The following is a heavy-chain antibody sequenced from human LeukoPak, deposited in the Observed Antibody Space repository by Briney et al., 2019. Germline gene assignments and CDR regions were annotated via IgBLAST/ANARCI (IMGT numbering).Heavy chain of an antibody. J-gene: IGHJ4*02. CDR2: ISSISATI. Sequence: GGSLRLSCAASGFTFSSYSMNWVRQAPGKGLEWVSYISSISATIYYADSVKGRFTISRDNAKNSLYLQMNSLRAEDTAVYYCASSEGSGYPFDYWGQGTLVTVSS. V-gene: IGHV3-48*01. D-gene: IGHD6-19*01. CDR1: GFTFSSYS. CDR3: ASSEGSGYPFDY.